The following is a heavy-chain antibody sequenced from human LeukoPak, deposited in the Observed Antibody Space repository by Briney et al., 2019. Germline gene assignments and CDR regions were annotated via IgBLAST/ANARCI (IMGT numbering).Heavy chain of an antibody. CDR3: ARDGSGGYYYYYMDV. Sequence: SETLSLTCTVSGGSISSYYWSWIRQPPGKGLEWIGYIYYSGSTNYNPSLKSRVTISVDTSKNQFSLKLSSVTAADTAVYYCARDGSGGYYYYYMDVWGKGTTVTVSS. J-gene: IGHJ6*03. CDR2: IYYSGST. V-gene: IGHV4-59*01. CDR1: GGSISSYY. D-gene: IGHD3-10*01.